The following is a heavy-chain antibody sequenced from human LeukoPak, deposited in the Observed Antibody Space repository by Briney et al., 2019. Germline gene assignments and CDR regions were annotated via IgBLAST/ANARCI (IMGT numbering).Heavy chain of an antibody. V-gene: IGHV1-24*01. Sequence: ASVKVSCKVSGYTLTELSMHWVRQAPGKGLEWMGGSDPEDGETIYAQKFQGRVTMTEDTSTDTAYMELSSLRSEDTAVYYCATPSVSRAWCRYYYGMDVWGQGTTVTVSS. CDR2: SDPEDGET. D-gene: IGHD2-15*01. J-gene: IGHJ6*02. CDR1: GYTLTELS. CDR3: ATPSVSRAWCRYYYGMDV.